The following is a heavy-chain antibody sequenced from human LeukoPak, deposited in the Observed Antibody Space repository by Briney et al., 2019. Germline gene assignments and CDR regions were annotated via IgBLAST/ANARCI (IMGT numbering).Heavy chain of an antibody. CDR1: GFTFSSYW. V-gene: IGHV3-7*01. Sequence: GGSLRLSCAASGFTFSSYWMSWVRRAPGKGLEWVANIKQDGSEKYYVDSVKGRFTISRDNAKNSLYLQMNSLRAEDTAVYYCAREQWLTKDAFDIWGQGTMVTVSS. J-gene: IGHJ3*02. D-gene: IGHD6-19*01. CDR2: IKQDGSEK. CDR3: AREQWLTKDAFDI.